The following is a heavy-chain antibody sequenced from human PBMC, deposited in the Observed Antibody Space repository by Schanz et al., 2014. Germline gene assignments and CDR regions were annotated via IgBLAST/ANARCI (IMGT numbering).Heavy chain of an antibody. V-gene: IGHV3-66*01. CDR1: GFTFDDYT. CDR2: IYSGGST. J-gene: IGHJ6*02. D-gene: IGHD6-6*01. Sequence: EVQLVESGGVVVQPGGSLRLSCAASGFTFDDYTMHWVRQAPGKGLEWVSVIYSGGSTYYADSVKGRFTISRDNSKNTLYLQMNSLRAEDTAVYYCARGYSSSMDVWGQGTTVTVSS. CDR3: ARGYSSSMDV.